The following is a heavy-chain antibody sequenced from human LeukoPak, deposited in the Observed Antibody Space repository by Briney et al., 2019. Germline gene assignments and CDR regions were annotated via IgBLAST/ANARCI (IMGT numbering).Heavy chain of an antibody. CDR1: GFTFRSYS. CDR3: AKLVAASINIDY. D-gene: IGHD2-15*01. V-gene: IGHV3-21*01. Sequence: PGGSLRLSCAASGFTFRSYSMTWVRQAPGKGLEWVSSISSSSSYIYYADSVKGRFTISRDNAKNSLYLQMNSLRAEDTAVYYCAKLVAASINIDYWGEGTRVPVSS. CDR2: ISSSSSYI. J-gene: IGHJ4*02.